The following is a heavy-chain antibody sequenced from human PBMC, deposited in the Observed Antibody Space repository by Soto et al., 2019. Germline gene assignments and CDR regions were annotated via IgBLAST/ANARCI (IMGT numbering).Heavy chain of an antibody. V-gene: IGHV5-10-1*01. CDR3: ARPKSYTIFGVVTPDLAA. D-gene: IGHD3-3*01. J-gene: IGHJ5*02. CDR2: IDPSDSYT. Sequence: GESLKISCRTSGFDFDTYWINWVRRMPGKGLEWIGRIDPSDSYTNYNPSFQGHVTISADRSINTAYLQWSSLKASDTAIYYCARPKSYTIFGVVTPDLAAWGQRTLVTVSS. CDR1: GFDFDTYW.